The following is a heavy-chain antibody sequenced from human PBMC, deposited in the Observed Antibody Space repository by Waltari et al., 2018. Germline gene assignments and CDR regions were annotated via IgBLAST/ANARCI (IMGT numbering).Heavy chain of an antibody. Sequence: QVHLQESGPGLAKPSQTLSLTCRVSGASLTSGAFYWSWIRQPPGKGLEWIGYISYSGTTYYTPSLKSRVSISLDTAKNDFSLEVRSVTAADTAMYYCARVDTIFGVVPHADAFDIWGQGTMVTVAS. CDR1: GASLTSGAFY. CDR2: ISYSGTT. J-gene: IGHJ3*02. D-gene: IGHD3-3*01. CDR3: ARVDTIFGVVPHADAFDI. V-gene: IGHV4-30-4*08.